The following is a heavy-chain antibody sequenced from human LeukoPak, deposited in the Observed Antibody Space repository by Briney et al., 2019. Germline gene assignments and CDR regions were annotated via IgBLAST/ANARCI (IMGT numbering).Heavy chain of an antibody. Sequence: SGTLSLTCAVSGGSISSSNWRSWVRQPPGKGLEWIGEIYHSGSTNYNPSLKSRVTISVDKSKNQFSLKLSSVTAADTAVYYCARDYSSSWYRLGWFDPWGQGTLVTVSS. CDR1: GGSISSSNW. V-gene: IGHV4-4*02. CDR2: IYHSGST. J-gene: IGHJ5*02. D-gene: IGHD6-13*01. CDR3: ARDYSSSWYRLGWFDP.